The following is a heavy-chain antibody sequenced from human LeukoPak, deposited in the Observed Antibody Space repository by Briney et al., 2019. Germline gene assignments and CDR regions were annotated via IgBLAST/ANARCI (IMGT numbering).Heavy chain of an antibody. J-gene: IGHJ5*02. V-gene: IGHV3-74*01. CDR2: LNSDGRTT. CDR3: ARGSDETVPISGWFDP. CDR1: GFTFSNYW. D-gene: IGHD4-17*01. Sequence: GGSLRLSCAASGFTFSNYWMHWVRQGPGKGLVWVSRLNSDGRTTTYADSVKGRFSISRDNAKNTLYLQMNSLRVEDTAVYYCARGSDETVPISGWFDPWGQGTLVNVSS.